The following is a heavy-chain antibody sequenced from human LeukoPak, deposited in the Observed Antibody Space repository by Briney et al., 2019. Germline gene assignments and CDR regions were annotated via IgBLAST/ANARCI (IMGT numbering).Heavy chain of an antibody. D-gene: IGHD6-19*01. Sequence: GGFLRLSCAASGFTFSSYSMNWVRQAPGKGLGWVSSISSSSSYIYYADSVKGRFTISRDNAKNSLYLQMNSLRAEDTAVYYCARVGHSSGWFFDYWGQGTLVTVSS. CDR1: GFTFSSYS. CDR3: ARVGHSSGWFFDY. V-gene: IGHV3-21*01. J-gene: IGHJ4*02. CDR2: ISSSSSYI.